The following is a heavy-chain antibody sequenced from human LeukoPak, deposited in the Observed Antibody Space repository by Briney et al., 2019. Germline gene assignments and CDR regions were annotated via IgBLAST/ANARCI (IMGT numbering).Heavy chain of an antibody. Sequence: PGGSLRLSCAASGFTFSSYAMSWVRQAPGKGLEWVSAISGSGGSTYYADSVKGRFTISRDNSKNTLYLQMNSLRAEDTAVYYCAKALIWFGELFTSSPLDYRGQGTLVTVSS. CDR1: GFTFSSYA. V-gene: IGHV3-23*01. CDR2: ISGSGGST. J-gene: IGHJ4*02. D-gene: IGHD3-10*01. CDR3: AKALIWFGELFTSSPLDY.